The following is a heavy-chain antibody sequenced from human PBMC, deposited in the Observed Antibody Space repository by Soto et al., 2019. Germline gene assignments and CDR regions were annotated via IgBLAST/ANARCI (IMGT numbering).Heavy chain of an antibody. CDR3: ARAVGYYYYGMDV. CDR1: GGSISSYY. V-gene: IGHV4-59*01. D-gene: IGHD1-26*01. J-gene: IGHJ6*02. CDR2: IYYSGST. Sequence: SETLSLTCTVSGGSISSYYWSWIRQPPGKGLEWIGYIYYSGSTNYNPSLKSRVTISVDTSKNQFSLKLSSVIAADTAVYYCARAVGYYYYGMDVWRQGTTVTVPS.